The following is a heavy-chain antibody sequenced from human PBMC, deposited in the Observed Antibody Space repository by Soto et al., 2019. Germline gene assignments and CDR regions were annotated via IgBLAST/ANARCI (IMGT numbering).Heavy chain of an antibody. V-gene: IGHV1-3*01. CDR1: GYTFTSYA. CDR3: AWSIVVVTVADY. D-gene: IGHD2-21*02. CDR2: INAGNGNT. J-gene: IGHJ4*02. Sequence: ASVKVSCKASGYTFTSYAMHWVRQAPGQRLERMGWINAGNGNTKYSQKFQGRVTITRDTSASTAYMELSSLRSEDTAVYYCAWSIVVVTVADYWSQGTLVTVSS.